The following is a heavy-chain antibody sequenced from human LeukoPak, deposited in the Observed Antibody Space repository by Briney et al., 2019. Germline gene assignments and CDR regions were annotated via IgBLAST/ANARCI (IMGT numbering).Heavy chain of an antibody. J-gene: IGHJ5*02. CDR1: GFTFGSYW. CDR3: ARAGSNIVVVPNWFDP. D-gene: IGHD2-2*01. Sequence: GGSLRLSCAASGFTFGSYWMSWVRQAPGKGLEWVANIKQDGSEKYYVDSVKGRFTISRDNAKNSLYLQMNSLRAEDTAVYYCARAGSNIVVVPNWFDPWGQGTLVTVSS. CDR2: IKQDGSEK. V-gene: IGHV3-7*01.